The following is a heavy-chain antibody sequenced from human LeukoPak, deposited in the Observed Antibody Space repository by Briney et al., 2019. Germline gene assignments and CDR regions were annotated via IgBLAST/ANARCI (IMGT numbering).Heavy chain of an antibody. CDR2: ISGSGGST. CDR3: AKDRGIISDY. Sequence: GGSLRLSCAASGFTFSSYGMSWVRQAPGKGLEWASAISGSGGSTYYADSVKGRFTISRDNSKNTLYLQMNSLRVEDTAVYYCAKDRGIISDYWGQGTLVTVSS. J-gene: IGHJ4*02. V-gene: IGHV3-23*01. D-gene: IGHD3-10*01. CDR1: GFTFSSYG.